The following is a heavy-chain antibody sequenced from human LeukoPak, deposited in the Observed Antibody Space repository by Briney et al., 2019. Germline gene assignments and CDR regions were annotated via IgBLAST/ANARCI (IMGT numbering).Heavy chain of an antibody. Sequence: ASVKVSCKASGYTFTSYGISWVRQAPGQGLEWMGWISAYNGNTNYAQKLQGRVTMTTDTSTSTAYMELRSLRSDDTAVYYCATDLYSGSYLDYWGQGTLVTVSS. D-gene: IGHD1-26*01. CDR2: ISAYNGNT. CDR3: ATDLYSGSYLDY. CDR1: GYTFTSYG. J-gene: IGHJ4*02. V-gene: IGHV1-18*01.